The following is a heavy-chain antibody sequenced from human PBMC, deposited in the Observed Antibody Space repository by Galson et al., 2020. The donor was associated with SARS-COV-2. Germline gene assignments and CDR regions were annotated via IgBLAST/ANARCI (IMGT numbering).Heavy chain of an antibody. Sequence: SETLSLTCTVSGGSVSSGRYSWSWIRQPPGKGLEWIGYIYYSGSTNYTPSLTSRVTISVEPSKNQFSLKLASVTAADTAVYYCARASMLAYCGGDFFADAFDIWGQGTMVTVSS. CDR3: ARASMLAYCGGDFFADAFDI. J-gene: IGHJ3*02. V-gene: IGHV4-61*01. CDR2: IYYSGST. D-gene: IGHD2-21*02. CDR1: GGSVSSGRYS.